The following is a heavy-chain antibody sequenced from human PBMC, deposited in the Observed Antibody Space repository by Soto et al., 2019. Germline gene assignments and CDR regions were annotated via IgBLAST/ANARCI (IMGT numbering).Heavy chain of an antibody. V-gene: IGHV1-69*13. CDR3: ARGRSPYSTLGYFDY. CDR2: IIPIFGTA. Sequence: SVKVSCKASGGTFSSYAISWVRQAPGQGLEWMGGIIPIFGTANYAQKFQGRVTITADESTSTAYMELSSLRSEDTAVYYCARGRSPYSTLGYFDYWGQGTLVTVSS. CDR1: GGTFSSYA. J-gene: IGHJ4*02. D-gene: IGHD1-26*01.